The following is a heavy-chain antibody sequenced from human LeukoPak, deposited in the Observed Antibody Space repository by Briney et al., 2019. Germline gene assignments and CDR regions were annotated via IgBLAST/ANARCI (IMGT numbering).Heavy chain of an antibody. Sequence: SETLSLTCTVSGGSTSSYYWSWIRQPPGKGLEWIGYIYYSGSTNYNPSLKSRVTISVDTSKNQFSLKLSSVTAADTAVYYCARGSYGGTNWYFDLWGRGTLVTVSS. J-gene: IGHJ2*01. CDR1: GGSTSSYY. V-gene: IGHV4-59*08. CDR3: ARGSYGGTNWYFDL. D-gene: IGHD4-23*01. CDR2: IYYSGST.